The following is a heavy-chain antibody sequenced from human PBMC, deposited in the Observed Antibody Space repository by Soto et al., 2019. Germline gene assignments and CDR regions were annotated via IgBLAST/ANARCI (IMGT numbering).Heavy chain of an antibody. Sequence: PSETLSLTCAVSGYSISSGYYWGWIRQPAGKGLEWIGSIYHSGSTYYNPSLKSRVTVSVDTSKNQFSLKLSSVTAADTAVDYCASLETGPELRFLEWFPRYGMDVWGQGTTVTVSS. D-gene: IGHD3-3*01. CDR3: ASLETGPELRFLEWFPRYGMDV. V-gene: IGHV4-38-2*01. CDR2: IYHSGST. J-gene: IGHJ6*02. CDR1: GYSISSGYY.